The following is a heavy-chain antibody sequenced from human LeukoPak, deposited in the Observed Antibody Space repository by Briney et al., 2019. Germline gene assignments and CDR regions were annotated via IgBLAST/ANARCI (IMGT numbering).Heavy chain of an antibody. V-gene: IGHV4-39*01. CDR1: GGSIYNSAYH. D-gene: IGHD3-22*01. Sequence: PSETLSLTCSVSGGSIYNSAYHWGWIREPPGKGLEWIGSIYYSGSTYYNPSLKSRFTISVDTSKNQFSLKLSSVTAADTAVYYCARPGEVYYYHSSGYPAPYFDYWGQGTLVTVSS. J-gene: IGHJ4*02. CDR3: ARPGEVYYYHSSGYPAPYFDY. CDR2: IYYSGST.